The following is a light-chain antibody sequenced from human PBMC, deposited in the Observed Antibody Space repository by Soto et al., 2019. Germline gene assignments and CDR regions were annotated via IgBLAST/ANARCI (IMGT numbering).Light chain of an antibody. J-gene: IGKJ1*01. CDR1: QSISSW. CDR2: KAS. V-gene: IGKV1-5*03. CDR3: QQYNTYPT. Sequence: DIQMTQSPSTLSASVGDRVTITCRASQSISSWLAWYQQKPGKAPKLLIYKASSLESGVPSRFTGSGSGTEFTLTISSLQPDDFATYYCQQYNTYPTFGQGTKVDIE.